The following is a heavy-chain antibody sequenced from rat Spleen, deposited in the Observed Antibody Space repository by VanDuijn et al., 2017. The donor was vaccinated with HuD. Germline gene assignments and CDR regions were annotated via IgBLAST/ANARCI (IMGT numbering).Heavy chain of an antibody. D-gene: IGHD1-5*01. CDR3: TRDEDRYSPYYVMDA. V-gene: IGHV2-63*01. J-gene: IGHJ4*01. CDR1: GFSLTSYS. CDR2: MWYDGDT. Sequence: QVQLKESGPGLVQPSATLSLTCTVSGFSLTSYSVSWVRQSSGKGPEWMGKMWYDGDTTSNSALTSRLNISRDTSKNQVFLKMNSLQTDDTGTYYCTRDEDRYSPYYVMDAWGQGASVTVSS.